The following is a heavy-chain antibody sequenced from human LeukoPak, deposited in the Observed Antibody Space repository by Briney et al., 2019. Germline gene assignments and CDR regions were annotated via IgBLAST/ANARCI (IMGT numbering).Heavy chain of an antibody. CDR1: GYTFTGHY. V-gene: IGHV1-2*02. CDR2: INPTGGT. J-gene: IGHJ4*02. Sequence: ASVKVSCKASGYTFTGHYMNWVRLAPGQGLEWMGWINPTGGTTYAQKFQDRVTMTRDTSINTAYMELSGLRSDDTAVYYCARDLGWSSSHWGQGTLVTVSS. D-gene: IGHD6-6*01. CDR3: ARDLGWSSSH.